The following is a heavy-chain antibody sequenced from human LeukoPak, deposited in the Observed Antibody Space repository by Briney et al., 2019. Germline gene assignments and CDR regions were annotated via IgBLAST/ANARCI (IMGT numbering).Heavy chain of an antibody. J-gene: IGHJ4*02. CDR1: GFKFDDYA. CDR2: ISWNSGSI. CDR3: AKVETSGGANCYALDY. D-gene: IGHD2-2*01. Sequence: GRSLRLSCAASGFKFDDYAMHWVRQVPGKGLEWVAGISWNSGSIGYADSVKGRFTISRDDSQNTLYLQMNSLSAEDTAVYYCAKVETSGGANCYALDYWGQGTLVTVSS. V-gene: IGHV3-9*01.